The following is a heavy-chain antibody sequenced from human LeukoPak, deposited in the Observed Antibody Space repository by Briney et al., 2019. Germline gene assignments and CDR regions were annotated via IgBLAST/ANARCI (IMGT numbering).Heavy chain of an antibody. V-gene: IGHV3-7*01. J-gene: IGHJ3*02. CDR3: ARVLRGSRGAFDI. CDR2: IKQDGSEK. Sequence: PGGSLRLSCAASGFTFSSYWMSWVRQAPGKGLEWVANIKQDGSEKYYVDSVKGRFTISRDNAKNSLYLQMNSLRAEDTAVYYCARVLRGSRGAFDIWGQGTMVTVSS. CDR1: GFTFSSYW. D-gene: IGHD3-10*01.